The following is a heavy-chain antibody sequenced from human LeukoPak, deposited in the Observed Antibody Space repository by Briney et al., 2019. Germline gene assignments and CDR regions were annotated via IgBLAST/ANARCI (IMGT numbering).Heavy chain of an antibody. D-gene: IGHD3-10*01. V-gene: IGHV1-46*01. CDR1: GYTFTSYY. J-gene: IGHJ6*03. Sequence: GASVKVSCKASGYTFTSYYIHWVRQAPGHGVEGMGLINPSAGSANYAQKFQGRVTMTGDTSTSTVYMELSSLSSEDTAVYYCARGPSITLIRGGQWYSYMDVWGKGTTVTISS. CDR3: ARGPSITLIRGGQWYSYMDV. CDR2: INPSAGSA.